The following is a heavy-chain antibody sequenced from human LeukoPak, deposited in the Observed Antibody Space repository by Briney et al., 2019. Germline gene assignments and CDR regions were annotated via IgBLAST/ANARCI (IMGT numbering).Heavy chain of an antibody. V-gene: IGHV4-34*01. CDR2: INHSGST. Sequence: GSLRLSCAASGFTFSSYWMSWIRQPPGKGLEWIGEINHSGSTNYNPSLKSRVTISVDTSKNQFSLKLSSVTAADTAVYYCARYVGLPLYYYYGMDVWGQGTTVTVSS. J-gene: IGHJ6*02. D-gene: IGHD1-7*01. CDR1: GFTFSSYW. CDR3: ARYVGLPLYYYYGMDV.